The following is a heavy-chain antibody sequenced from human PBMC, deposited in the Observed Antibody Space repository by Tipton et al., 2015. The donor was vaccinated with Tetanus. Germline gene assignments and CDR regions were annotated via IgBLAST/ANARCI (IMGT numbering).Heavy chain of an antibody. V-gene: IGHV4-4*07. CDR1: RGPISSYY. Sequence: GLVKPSETLSLTCTVSRGPISSYYWSWIRQPAGKGLEWIGHISNGNADYVPSLKSRLTLSVDLSKNQISLKLHSVTVADAGFYYCARGITDGYNRRFDYWGQGTLVAVSS. CDR2: ISNGNA. CDR3: ARGITDGYNRRFDY. J-gene: IGHJ4*02. D-gene: IGHD5-24*01.